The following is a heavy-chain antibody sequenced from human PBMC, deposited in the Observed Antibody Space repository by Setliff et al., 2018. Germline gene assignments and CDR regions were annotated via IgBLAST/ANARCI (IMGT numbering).Heavy chain of an antibody. D-gene: IGHD5-12*01. CDR1: GYTFTSYA. CDR3: ARDPASSGYDTYYYYYYGMDV. V-gene: IGHV1-3*01. Sequence: ASVKVSCKASGYTFTSYAMHWVRQAPGQRLEWVGWINAGNGNTKYSQKFQGRVTITRDTSASTAYMELSSLRSEDTAVYYCARDPASSGYDTYYYYYYGMDVWGQGTTVTVSS. CDR2: INAGNGNT. J-gene: IGHJ6*02.